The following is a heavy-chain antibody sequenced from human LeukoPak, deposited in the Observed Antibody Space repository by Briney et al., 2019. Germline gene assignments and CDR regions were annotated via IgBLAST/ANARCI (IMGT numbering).Heavy chain of an antibody. CDR1: GFTVITND. V-gene: IGHV3-53*01. D-gene: IGHD1-14*01. CDR3: ARGVEPLAANTLAY. Sequence: GGSLRLSCAASGFTVITNDMTWVRQAPGKGLEWVSVLYIDGNTKYADSVQGRFTISRDNSKNTLYLEMNSLSPDDTAVYYCARGVEPLAANTLAYWGQGTLVTVSS. CDR2: LYIDGNT. J-gene: IGHJ4*02.